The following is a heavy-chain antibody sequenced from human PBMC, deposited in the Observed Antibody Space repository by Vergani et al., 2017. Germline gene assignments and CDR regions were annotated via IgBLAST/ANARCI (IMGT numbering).Heavy chain of an antibody. Sequence: EVQLVESGGGLVQPGGSLRLSCAASGFTFSSYWMSWVRQAPGKGLEWVANIKQDGSEKYYVDSVKGRFTISRDNAKNSLYLQMNSLRAEDTAVYYCARDLDYYDSSGYQYYYYYYGMDVWGQGTTVTVSS. V-gene: IGHV3-7*03. J-gene: IGHJ6*02. CDR2: IKQDGSEK. D-gene: IGHD3-22*01. CDR3: ARDLDYYDSSGYQYYYYYYGMDV. CDR1: GFTFSSYW.